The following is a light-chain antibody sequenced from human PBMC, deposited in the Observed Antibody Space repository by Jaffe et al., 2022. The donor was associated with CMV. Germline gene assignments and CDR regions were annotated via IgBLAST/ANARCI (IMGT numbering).Light chain of an antibody. Sequence: QSALTQPASVSGSPGQSITIPCTGTGSDVGGYNYVSWYQQHPGKAPKVMIYDVNTRPSGVSNRFSGSKSGNTASLTISGLQAEDEADYYCSSYTSTSWVFGGGTKLTVL. V-gene: IGLV2-14*03. CDR1: GSDVGGYNY. CDR3: SSYTSTSWV. J-gene: IGLJ3*02. CDR2: DVN.